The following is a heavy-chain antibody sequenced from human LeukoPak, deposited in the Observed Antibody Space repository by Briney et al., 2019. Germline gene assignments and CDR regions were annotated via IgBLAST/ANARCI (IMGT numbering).Heavy chain of an antibody. CDR1: GGTFSSYA. J-gene: IGHJ4*02. V-gene: IGHV1-69*04. CDR3: ARDLRYNYFDY. D-gene: IGHD1-14*01. Sequence: ASVKVSCKASGGTFSSYAFSWVRQPPGQGLEWMGRIIPIFGIANYAQKFQGRVTITADKSASTAYMELSSLRSEDTAGYYCARDLRYNYFDYWGQGTLVTVSS. CDR2: IIPIFGIA.